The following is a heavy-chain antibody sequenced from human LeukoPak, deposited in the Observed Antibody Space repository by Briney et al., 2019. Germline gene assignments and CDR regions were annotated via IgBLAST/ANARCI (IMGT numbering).Heavy chain of an antibody. CDR1: GFTFSSYA. CDR3: AKDRRMATITRALDY. CDR2: ISGSGGST. D-gene: IGHD5-24*01. V-gene: IGHV3-23*01. Sequence: PGGSLRLSCAASGFTFSSYAMSWVRQAPGKGLEWVSAISGSGGSTYYADSVKGRFTISRDNSKNTLYLQMNSLRAEDTAVYYCAKDRRMATITRALDYWGQGTLVTVSS. J-gene: IGHJ4*02.